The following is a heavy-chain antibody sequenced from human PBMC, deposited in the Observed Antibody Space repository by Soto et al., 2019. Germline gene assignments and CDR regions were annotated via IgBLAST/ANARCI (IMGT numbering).Heavy chain of an antibody. V-gene: IGHV1-3*01. J-gene: IGHJ5*02. CDR1: GYTFTSYA. D-gene: IGHD1-20*01. CDR2: INAGNGNT. CDR3: ARVNNWCYVGWFDL. Sequence: VASVKVSCKASGYTFTSYAMHWVRQAPGQRLEWMGWINAGNGNTKYSQKFQGRVTITRDTSASTAYMELSSLRSEDTAVYYCARVNNWCYVGWFDLWGQGTLVTVSS.